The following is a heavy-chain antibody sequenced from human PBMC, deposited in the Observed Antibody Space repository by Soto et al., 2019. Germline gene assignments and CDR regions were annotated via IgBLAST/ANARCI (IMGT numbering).Heavy chain of an antibody. D-gene: IGHD3-16*01. J-gene: IGHJ5*02. CDR1: GGSISNYY. CDR2: MYYNGNI. V-gene: IGHV4-59*01. Sequence: QLQVQESGPGLVKPSETLSLTCNVSGGSISNYYWTWVRQSPEKGLEWIGYMYYNGNINYNPSLKSRVSMATDTSQSPFSLTITSVTAADTAVYYGASGGKWLDPWGQVVLVTVSS. CDR3: ASGGKWLDP.